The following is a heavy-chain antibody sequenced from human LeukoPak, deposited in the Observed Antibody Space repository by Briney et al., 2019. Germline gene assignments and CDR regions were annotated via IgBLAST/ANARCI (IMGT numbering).Heavy chain of an antibody. Sequence: SETLSLTCTVSGVSISSHCWSWIRQPPRKGPEWIGGSTNHNPSLKSRVTISVDTSKNQFSLKLSSVTAADTAVYYCARGVDCSDFAFDIWGQGTMVTVSP. D-gene: IGHD2-15*01. CDR2: GST. CDR1: GVSISSHC. J-gene: IGHJ3*02. CDR3: ARGVDCSDFAFDI. V-gene: IGHV4-59*11.